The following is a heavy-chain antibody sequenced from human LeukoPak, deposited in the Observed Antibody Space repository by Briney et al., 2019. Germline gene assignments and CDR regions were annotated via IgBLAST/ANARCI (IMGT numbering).Heavy chain of an antibody. CDR2: IYYSGST. CDR1: GGSISSYY. D-gene: IGHD6-19*01. CDR3: ARHGLGLEYSSGWGARFDP. Sequence: SETLSLTCTVSGGSISSYYWSWIRQPPGKGLEWIGYIYYSGSTNYNPSLKSRVTISVDTSKNQFSLKLSSVTAADTAVYYCARHGLGLEYSSGWGARFDPWGQGTLVTVSS. J-gene: IGHJ5*02. V-gene: IGHV4-59*08.